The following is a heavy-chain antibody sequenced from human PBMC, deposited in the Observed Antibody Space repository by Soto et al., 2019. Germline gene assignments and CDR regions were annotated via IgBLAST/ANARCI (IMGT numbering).Heavy chain of an antibody. CDR3: ARDDTRFLEWLLIDY. CDR1: GYTFSSYG. Sequence: ASVKVSCKASGYTFSSYGITWVRQAPGQGLEWMGWISADNGNTKYAQKLQGRLTMTTDTSTRTAYMELRSLRSDDTAVYYCARDDTRFLEWLLIDYWGQGTLVTVSS. CDR2: ISADNGNT. V-gene: IGHV1-18*01. J-gene: IGHJ4*02. D-gene: IGHD3-3*01.